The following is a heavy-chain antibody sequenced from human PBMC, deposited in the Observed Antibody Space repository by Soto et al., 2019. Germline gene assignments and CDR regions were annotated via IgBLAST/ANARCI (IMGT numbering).Heavy chain of an antibody. CDR1: GVSVSSGSYY. CDR3: AVFGPGNQSLSSFDS. Sequence: SDTLSLTCTVSGVSVSSGSYYLSWIRQPPGKGLEWIGYIYYSGSTNYNPSLKSRVTISVDTSKNQFSLKLSSVTAADTAVYYCAVFGPGNQSLSSFDSGGQGPLATVS. CDR2: IYYSGST. V-gene: IGHV4-61*01. D-gene: IGHD3-10*01. J-gene: IGHJ4*02.